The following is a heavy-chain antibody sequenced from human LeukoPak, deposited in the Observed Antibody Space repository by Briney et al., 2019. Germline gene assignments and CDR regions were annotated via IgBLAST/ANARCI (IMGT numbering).Heavy chain of an antibody. V-gene: IGHV3-53*01. CDR1: GFTVSSNY. CDR2: IYSDGST. Sequence: SGGSLRLSCAASGFTVSSNYMSWVRRAPGKGLEWVSVIYSDGSTYYADSVKGRFTISRDNSKNTLYLQMNSLRAEDTAVYYCAREGVRDGYNFGFDYWGQGTLVTVSS. J-gene: IGHJ4*02. CDR3: AREGVRDGYNFGFDY. D-gene: IGHD5-24*01.